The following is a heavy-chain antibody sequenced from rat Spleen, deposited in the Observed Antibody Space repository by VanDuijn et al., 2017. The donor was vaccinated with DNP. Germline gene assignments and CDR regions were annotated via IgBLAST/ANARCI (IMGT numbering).Heavy chain of an antibody. CDR2: ISPSGGTT. CDR1: GFTFSDYD. J-gene: IGHJ4*01. CDR3: ARDQGAHYYAMDA. Sequence: EVQLVESGGGLVQPGRSPKLSCAASGFTFSDYDMAWVRQTPTKGLEWVASISPSGGTTYYRDSVKGRFTVSRDNAKSSLYLQMDSLRSEDTATYYCARDQGAHYYAMDAWGQGTSVTVSS. V-gene: IGHV5-25*01.